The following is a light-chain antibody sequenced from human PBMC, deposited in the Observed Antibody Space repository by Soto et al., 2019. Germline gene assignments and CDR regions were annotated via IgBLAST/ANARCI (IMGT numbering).Light chain of an antibody. V-gene: IGKV3-11*01. CDR1: QSISRY. CDR2: DAS. Sequence: VLTQSPGTVSLSPGERTTLSCRASQSISRYLAWYQQRPGQAPRLLIYDASYRATGIPARFSGSGSGTDFTLTISSLEPEDFAVYYCQHRNNRPFSFGPGTKVDI. CDR3: QHRNNRPFS. J-gene: IGKJ3*01.